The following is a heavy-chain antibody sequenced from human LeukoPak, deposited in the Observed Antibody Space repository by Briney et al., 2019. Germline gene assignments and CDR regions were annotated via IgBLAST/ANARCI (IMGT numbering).Heavy chain of an antibody. Sequence: SETLSLTCTVSGGSISSYYWSWIRQPPGKGLEWIGYIYYSGSTNYNPSLKSRVTISVDTSKNQFSLKLSSVTAADTAVYYCARGGVGYMWFGELWAFDIWAKGQWSPSLQ. V-gene: IGHV4-59*01. CDR1: GGSISSYY. D-gene: IGHD3-10*01. CDR3: ARGGVGYMWFGELWAFDI. CDR2: IYYSGST. J-gene: IGHJ3*02.